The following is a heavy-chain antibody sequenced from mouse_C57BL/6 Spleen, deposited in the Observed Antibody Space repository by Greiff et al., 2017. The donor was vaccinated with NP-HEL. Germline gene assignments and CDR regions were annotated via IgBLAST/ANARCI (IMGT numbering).Heavy chain of an antibody. CDR1: GYTFTDYE. CDR3: TREEGYGNYPPWFAY. CDR2: IDPETGGT. D-gene: IGHD2-1*01. J-gene: IGHJ3*01. V-gene: IGHV1-15*01. Sequence: QVHVKQSGAELVRPGASVTLSCKASGYTFTDYEMHWVKQTPVHGLEWIGAIDPETGGTAYNQKFKGKAIMTADKSSSTAYLELRSLTSEDSAVYYCTREEGYGNYPPWFAYWGQGTLVTVSA.